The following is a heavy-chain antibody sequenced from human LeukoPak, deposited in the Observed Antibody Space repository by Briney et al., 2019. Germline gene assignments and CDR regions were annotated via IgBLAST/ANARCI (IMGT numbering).Heavy chain of an antibody. CDR2: ISYDGSNK. Sequence: PGRSLRLSCAASGFTFSSYAMHWVRQAPGKGLEWVAVISYDGSNKYYADSVKGRFTISRDNSKNTLYLQMNSLGAEDTAVYYCARGGGRGYYDSSGYGLHWGQGTLVTVSS. V-gene: IGHV3-30-3*01. D-gene: IGHD3-22*01. CDR1: GFTFSSYA. J-gene: IGHJ4*02. CDR3: ARGGGRGYYDSSGYGLH.